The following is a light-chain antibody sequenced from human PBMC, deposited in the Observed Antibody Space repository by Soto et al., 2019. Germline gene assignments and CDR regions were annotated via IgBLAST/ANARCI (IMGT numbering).Light chain of an antibody. CDR2: AAS. J-gene: IGKJ1*01. Sequence: DLHMTQAPSSLSASLGELVTITCRASQSIVTYLNWYLQKPGKAPKLLIYAASNLQSGVPSRLSGSGSGTDFTLTISSLQPEDFATYYCQQSYNSPRTFGQGSKVDIK. CDR1: QSIVTY. CDR3: QQSYNSPRT. V-gene: IGKV1-39*01.